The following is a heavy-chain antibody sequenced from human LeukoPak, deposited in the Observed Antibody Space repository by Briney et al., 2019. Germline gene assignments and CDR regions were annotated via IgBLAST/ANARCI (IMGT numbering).Heavy chain of an antibody. D-gene: IGHD6-13*01. V-gene: IGHV4-31*03. CDR1: GGSISSGGYY. Sequence: SQTLSLTCTVSGGSISSGGYYWSWIRQHPGKGLGWIGYIYYSGSTYYNPSLKSRVTISVDTSKNQFSLKLSSVTAEDTAVYYCARGQYSSSWYRIDYWGQGTLVTVSS. CDR3: ARGQYSSSWYRIDY. J-gene: IGHJ4*02. CDR2: IYYSGST.